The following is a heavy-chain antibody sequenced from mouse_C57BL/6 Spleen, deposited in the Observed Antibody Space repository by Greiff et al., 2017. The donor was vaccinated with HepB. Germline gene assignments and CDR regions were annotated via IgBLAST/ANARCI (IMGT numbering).Heavy chain of an antibody. D-gene: IGHD3-2*02. CDR1: GYAFSSYW. CDR3: ARGTAQATIDY. J-gene: IGHJ2*01. CDR2: IYPGDGDT. Sequence: VKLQQSGAELVKPGASVKISCKASGYAFSSYWMNWVKQRPGKGLEWIGQIYPGDGDTNYNGKFKGKATLTADKSSSTAYMQRSSLTSEDSAVYFCARGTAQATIDYWGQGTTLTVSS. V-gene: IGHV1-80*01.